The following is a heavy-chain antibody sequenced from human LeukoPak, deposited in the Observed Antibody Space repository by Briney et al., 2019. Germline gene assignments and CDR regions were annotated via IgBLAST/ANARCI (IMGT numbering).Heavy chain of an antibody. CDR2: IYTSGST. V-gene: IGHV4-4*07. J-gene: IGHJ4*02. Sequence: SETLSLTCTVSGGSISSYYWSWIRQPAGKGLDWIGRIYTSGSTNYNPSLKSRVTMSVDTSKNQFSLKLRSVTAADTAVYSCARDTGIRGYSGYDLGYWGQGTLVTVSS. CDR3: ARDTGIRGYSGYDLGY. D-gene: IGHD5-12*01. CDR1: GGSISSYY.